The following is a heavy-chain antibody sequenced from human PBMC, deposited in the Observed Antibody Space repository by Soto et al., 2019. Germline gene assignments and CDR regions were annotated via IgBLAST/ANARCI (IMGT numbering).Heavy chain of an antibody. D-gene: IGHD3-10*01. Sequence: QITLKESGPPLVKPTQTLTLTCTFSGFSLSTSGVGVGWIRQPPGKALEWLALIYWDDDKRYSPSLKRRLTITKDTSKNQVVLTMTNMDPVDTATDYCAHRGLGWYFDLWGRGTLVTVSS. CDR2: IYWDDDK. CDR3: AHRGLGWYFDL. CDR1: GFSLSTSGVG. J-gene: IGHJ2*01. V-gene: IGHV2-5*02.